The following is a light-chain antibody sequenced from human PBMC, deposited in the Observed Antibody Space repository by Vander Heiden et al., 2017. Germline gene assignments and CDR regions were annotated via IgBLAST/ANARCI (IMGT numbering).Light chain of an antibody. V-gene: IGKV3-15*01. J-gene: IGKJ2*01. CDR3: QQYNNWYT. CDR2: GAS. CDR1: QSVSSN. Sequence: EIVMTQSPATLSVSPGERATLSCRASQSVSSNLAWYQQKPGQAPRLLIYGASTRATGIPDRFSGSGSGTEFTLTISSLQSEDFAVYYCQQYNNWYTFGQGTKLEIK.